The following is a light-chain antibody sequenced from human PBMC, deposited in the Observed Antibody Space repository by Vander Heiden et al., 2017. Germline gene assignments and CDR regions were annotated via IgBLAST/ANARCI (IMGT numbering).Light chain of an antibody. Sequence: QSALTQPASVSGSPGPSITISCTGTSSDIGVYNYVSWYQQHPGKAPKLMISEVNNRPSGVSDRFSGSKSGNTASLTISGLQAEDEADYYCSSYTSSSTLVFGTGTKVTVL. V-gene: IGLV2-14*01. CDR1: SSDIGVYNY. CDR2: EVN. CDR3: SSYTSSSTLV. J-gene: IGLJ1*01.